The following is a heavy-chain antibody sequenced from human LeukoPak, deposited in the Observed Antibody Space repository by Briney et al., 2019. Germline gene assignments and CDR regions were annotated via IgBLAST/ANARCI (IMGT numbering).Heavy chain of an antibody. CDR2: IRYDGSNK. Sequence: GGSLRLSCAASGFTFGKYAMHWVRQAPGKGLEWVSFIRYDGSNKYYADSVKGRFTISRDNSKNTLYLQMNSLRAEDTAVYYCASITMVRGVTDYWGQGTLVTVSS. D-gene: IGHD3-10*01. V-gene: IGHV3-30*02. CDR3: ASITMVRGVTDY. CDR1: GFTFGKYA. J-gene: IGHJ4*02.